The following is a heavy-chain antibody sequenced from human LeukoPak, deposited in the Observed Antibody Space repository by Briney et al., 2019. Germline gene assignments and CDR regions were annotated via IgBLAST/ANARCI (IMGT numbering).Heavy chain of an antibody. V-gene: IGHV4-31*03. J-gene: IGHJ3*02. CDR1: GGSISSGGYY. CDR2: IYYSGST. CDR3: ASGLALLWFGELLRNDAFDI. Sequence: SETLSLTCTVSGGSISSGGYYWSWIRQHPGKGLEWIGYIYYSGSTYYNPSLKSRVTISVDTSKNQFSLKLSSVTAADTAVYYCASGLALLWFGELLRNDAFDIWGQGTMVTVSS. D-gene: IGHD3-10*01.